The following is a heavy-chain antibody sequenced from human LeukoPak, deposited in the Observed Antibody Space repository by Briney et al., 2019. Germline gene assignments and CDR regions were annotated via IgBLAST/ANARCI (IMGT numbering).Heavy chain of an antibody. CDR1: GGSISSYY. CDR3: ARDKQYCSGGSCYALGWFDP. CDR2: IYTSGST. J-gene: IGHJ5*02. Sequence: SETLSLTCTVSGGSISSYYWSWLRQPAGKGLEWIGRIYTSGSTNYNPSLKSRVTMSVDTSKNQFSLKLSPVTAADTAVYYCARDKQYCSGGSCYALGWFDPWGQGTLVTVSS. V-gene: IGHV4-4*07. D-gene: IGHD2-15*01.